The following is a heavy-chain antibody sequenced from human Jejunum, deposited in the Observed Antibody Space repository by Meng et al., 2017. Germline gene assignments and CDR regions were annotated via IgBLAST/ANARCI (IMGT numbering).Heavy chain of an antibody. CDR3: ARGGVSYQLLTRLVY. CDR1: CGSLSGKT. J-gene: IGHJ4*02. V-gene: IGHV1-69*01. D-gene: IGHD2-2*01. Sequence: VVVARLGDCGSERGSPGDAPCKAPCGSLSGKTMNGVRQDPGKGLEWMGGIIPYTGTGKYAQKFQGRVTITADESTSTAYMELSSLRSEDTAVYYCARGGVSYQLLTRLVYWGQGTLVTVSS. CDR2: IIPYTGTG.